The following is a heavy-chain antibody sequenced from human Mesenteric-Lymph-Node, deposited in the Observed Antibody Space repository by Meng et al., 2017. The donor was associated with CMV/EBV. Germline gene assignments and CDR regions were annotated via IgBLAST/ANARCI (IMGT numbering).Heavy chain of an antibody. Sequence: FTFASYDMHWVRQPPGKGLEWVAFISYDGSSKYYGDSVKGRFTISRDNSKNTLYLQMNSLTAEDTAVYYCAKYYDSGSYYKPGGGDYWGQGSLVTVSS. CDR1: FTFASYD. J-gene: IGHJ4*02. CDR2: ISYDGSSK. D-gene: IGHD3-10*01. CDR3: AKYYDSGSYYKPGGGDY. V-gene: IGHV3-30*02.